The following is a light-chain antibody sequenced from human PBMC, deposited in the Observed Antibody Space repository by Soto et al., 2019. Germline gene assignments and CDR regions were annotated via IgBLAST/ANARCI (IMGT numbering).Light chain of an antibody. V-gene: IGKV1-39*01. CDR2: AAS. Sequence: DIQMTQSPSSLSASVGDRVTITCRASQSISSYLNWYQHKPGNAPKLLIYAASSLQTGVPSRFSGSRSGTDFALTISSLQLEDFATYYRQQTDSFPRTFGQGTKVEMK. CDR1: QSISSY. CDR3: QQTDSFPRT. J-gene: IGKJ1*01.